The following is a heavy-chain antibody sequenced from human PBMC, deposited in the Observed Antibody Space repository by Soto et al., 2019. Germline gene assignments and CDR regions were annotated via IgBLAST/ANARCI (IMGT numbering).Heavy chain of an antibody. CDR1: GGSFSGYY. V-gene: IGHV4-34*01. CDR2: INHSGST. Sequence: SETLSLTCAVYGGSFSGYYWSWIRQPPGKGLEWIGEINHSGSTNYNPSLKSRVTISVDTSKNQFSLKLSSVTAADTAVYYCARDWFGLHDAFDIWGQGTMVTVSS. D-gene: IGHD3-10*01. J-gene: IGHJ3*02. CDR3: ARDWFGLHDAFDI.